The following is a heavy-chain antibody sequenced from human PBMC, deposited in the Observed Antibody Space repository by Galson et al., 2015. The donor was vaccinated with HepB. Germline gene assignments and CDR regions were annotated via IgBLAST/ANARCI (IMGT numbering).Heavy chain of an antibody. Sequence: SLRLSCAASGFNFSSYWMQWVRQAPGKGPVWVSRINSDGSNVNYADSVKGRFTISRDNAKNTLYLQMNSLRAEDTAVYYCARGIGVGNYWGPGTLVTVSS. CDR1: GFNFSSYW. J-gene: IGHJ4*02. D-gene: IGHD2-21*01. CDR3: ARGIGVGNY. V-gene: IGHV3-74*01. CDR2: INSDGSNV.